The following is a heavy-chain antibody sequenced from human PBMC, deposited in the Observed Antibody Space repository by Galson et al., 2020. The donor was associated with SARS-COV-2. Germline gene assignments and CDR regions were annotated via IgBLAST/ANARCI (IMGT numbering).Heavy chain of an antibody. CDR2: INAGNGNT. CDR1: GYTFTSYA. D-gene: IGHD7-27*01. V-gene: IGHV1-3*01. Sequence: ASVKVSCKASGYTFTSYAMHWVRQAPGQRLEWMGWINAGNGNTKYSQKFQGRVTITRDTSASTAYMELSSLRSEDTAVYYCARDAFSGPWGFDYWGQGTLVTVSS. CDR3: ARDAFSGPWGFDY. J-gene: IGHJ4*02.